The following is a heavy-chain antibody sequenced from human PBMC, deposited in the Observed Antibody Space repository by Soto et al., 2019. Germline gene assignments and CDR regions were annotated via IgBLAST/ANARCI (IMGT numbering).Heavy chain of an antibody. J-gene: IGHJ4*02. CDR2: ISSTTNYI. CDR3: ARESEGLTSNFDY. Sequence: GGSLRLSCAASGFTFTGYSMNWVRQAPGKGLEWVSSISSTTNYIYYADSMKGRFTVSRDNAKNSVYLEMNSLSAEDTALYYCARESEGLTSNFDYWGQGTLVTVSS. CDR1: GFTFTGYS. V-gene: IGHV3-21*01.